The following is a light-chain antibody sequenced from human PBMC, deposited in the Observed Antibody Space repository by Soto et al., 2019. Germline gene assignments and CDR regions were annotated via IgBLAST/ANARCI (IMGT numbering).Light chain of an antibody. Sequence: EIVMTQSPATLSVSPGERATLSCRASQSVSSGLAWYQQNPGQAPRLLIYDASTRATGIPARFSGSGSGTEFTLTITSLQSKAIAVYYCQEYNNWPLPTFGQGTRLEIK. CDR2: DAS. V-gene: IGKV3-15*01. J-gene: IGKJ5*01. CDR3: QEYNNWPLPT. CDR1: QSVSSG.